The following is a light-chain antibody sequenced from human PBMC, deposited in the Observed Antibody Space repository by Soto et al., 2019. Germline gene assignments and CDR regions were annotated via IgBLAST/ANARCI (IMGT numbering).Light chain of an antibody. CDR1: NIGSKS. CDR2: DDS. V-gene: IGLV3-21*02. J-gene: IGLJ1*01. Sequence: SYELTQPPSGSVAPGQTARITCGGNNIGSKSVHWYQQKPGQAPVLVVYDDSDRPSGIPERFSGSNSGNTATLTISRVEAGDDPDSSCQVWDSSSDPYVFGTGTKVTVL. CDR3: QVWDSSSDPYV.